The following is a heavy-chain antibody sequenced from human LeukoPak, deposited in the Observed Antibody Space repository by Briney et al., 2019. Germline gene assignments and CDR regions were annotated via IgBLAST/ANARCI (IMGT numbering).Heavy chain of an antibody. CDR3: AREGGSGPFDY. CDR1: GFTFSNYW. Sequence: PGGSLRLSCAASGFTFSNYWMTWVRQAPGKGLEWVANINRDGSEKYYVDSVKGRFTISRDNAKNSLYLQMNSLRAEDTAVYYCAREGGSGPFDYWGQGTLVTVSS. V-gene: IGHV3-7*01. D-gene: IGHD2-15*01. CDR2: INRDGSEK. J-gene: IGHJ4*02.